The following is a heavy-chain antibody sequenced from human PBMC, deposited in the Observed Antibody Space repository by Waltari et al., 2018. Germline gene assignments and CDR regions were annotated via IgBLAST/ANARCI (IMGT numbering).Heavy chain of an antibody. CDR1: GFTFSSYA. CDR2: IRGSGGST. CDR3: ANTDCSGGSCYPDY. Sequence: EVQLLESGGDLVQPGGSLRLSCAASGFTFSSYAISWVRQAPGKGLEWVLAIRGSGGSTYYADSVKGRFTISRDNSKNTLYLQMNSLRAEDTAVYYCANTDCSGGSCYPDYWGQGTLVTVSS. J-gene: IGHJ4*02. V-gene: IGHV3-23*01. D-gene: IGHD2-15*01.